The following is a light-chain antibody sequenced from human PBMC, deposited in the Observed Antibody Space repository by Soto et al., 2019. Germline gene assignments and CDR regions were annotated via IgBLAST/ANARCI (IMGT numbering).Light chain of an antibody. CDR2: DVS. CDR3: SSYTSSSTVV. V-gene: IGLV2-14*01. CDR1: SSDVGTYNY. Sequence: QSALTQPASVSGSPGQSITISCTGSSSDVGTYNYVSWYQQHAGKVPKLMIYDVSNRPSGISDRFSGSNSGNTASLTISGLQAEDEADYYCSSYTSSSTVVFGGGTKLTVL. J-gene: IGLJ2*01.